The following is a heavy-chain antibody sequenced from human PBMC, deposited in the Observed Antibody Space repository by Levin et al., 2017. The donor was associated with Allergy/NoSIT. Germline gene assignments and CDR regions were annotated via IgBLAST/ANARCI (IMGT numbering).Heavy chain of an antibody. CDR1: GFTFSSYA. J-gene: IGHJ4*02. V-gene: IGHV3-23*01. CDR2: ISGSGGST. D-gene: IGHD3-10*01. Sequence: PRASVKVSCAASGFTFSSYAMSWVRQAPGKGLEWVSAISGSGGSTYYADSVKGRFTISRDNSKNTLYLQMNSLRAEDTAVYYCAKMVRGVIMRPYFDYWGQGTLVTVSS. CDR3: AKMVRGVIMRPYFDY.